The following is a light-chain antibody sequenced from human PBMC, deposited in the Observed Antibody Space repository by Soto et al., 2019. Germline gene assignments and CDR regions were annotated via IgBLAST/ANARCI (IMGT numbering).Light chain of an antibody. CDR3: QQFNSYPIT. CDR2: DVS. Sequence: ALPVAQSPSSLSASVGDRVTITCRASQDIRGALAWYQQKPGKAPRLLIFDVSTLETGVPSRFSGGGSGTDFTLTISSLQPEDFGTYYCQQFNSYPITFGHGTRLEIK. J-gene: IGKJ5*01. CDR1: QDIRGA. V-gene: IGKV1-13*02.